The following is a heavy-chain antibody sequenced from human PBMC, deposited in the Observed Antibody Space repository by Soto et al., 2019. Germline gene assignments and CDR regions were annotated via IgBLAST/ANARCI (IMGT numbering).Heavy chain of an antibody. D-gene: IGHD6-6*01. J-gene: IGHJ5*02. CDR2: IDPSDSYT. V-gene: IGHV5-10-1*01. CDR1: GYSFTIYW. CDR3: ARRGKYSSSSGWFDP. Sequence: GESLKISCKGSGYSFTIYWISWVRQVPGKGLEWMGRIDPSDSYTNYSPSFQGHVTISADKSISTAYLQWSSLKASDTAMYYCARRGKYSSSSGWFDPWGQGTLVTVSS.